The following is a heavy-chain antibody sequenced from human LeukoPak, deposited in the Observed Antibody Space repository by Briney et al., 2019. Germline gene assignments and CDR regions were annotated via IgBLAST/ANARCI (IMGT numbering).Heavy chain of an antibody. J-gene: IGHJ5*02. CDR3: ARAKGGSYWQNWFDP. CDR1: GGSFSGYY. V-gene: IGHV4-34*01. Sequence: SETLSLTCAVYGGSFSGYYWSWIRQPPGKGLEWIGEINHSGSTNYNPSLKSRVTISVDTSKNQFSLKLSSVTAADTAVYYCARAKGGSYWQNWFDPWGQGTLDTVSS. CDR2: INHSGST. D-gene: IGHD1-26*01.